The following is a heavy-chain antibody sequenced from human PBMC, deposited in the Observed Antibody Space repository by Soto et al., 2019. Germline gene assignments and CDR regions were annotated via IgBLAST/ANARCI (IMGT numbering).Heavy chain of an antibody. CDR3: ATSYGSGYRAFDY. CDR2: IVVGSGNT. J-gene: IGHJ4*02. CDR1: GFTFTSSA. D-gene: IGHD3-10*01. Sequence: SVKVSCKASGFTFTSSAVQWVRQARGQRLEWIGWIVVGSGNTNYAQKFQERVTITRDMSTSTAYMELRSLRSEDTAFYYCATSYGSGYRAFDYWGQGALVTVSS. V-gene: IGHV1-58*01.